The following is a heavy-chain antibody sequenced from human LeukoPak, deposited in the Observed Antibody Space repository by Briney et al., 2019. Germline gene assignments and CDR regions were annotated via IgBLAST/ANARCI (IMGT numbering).Heavy chain of an antibody. CDR3: VHPRDSSGYYYLDAFDI. J-gene: IGHJ3*02. CDR1: GFTFSSYA. D-gene: IGHD3-22*01. CDR2: ISGSGGST. V-gene: IGHV3-23*01. Sequence: TGGSLRLSCAASGFTFSSYAMSWVRQAPGKGLEWVSAISGSGGSTYYADSVRGRFTISRDNSKNTLYLQMNSLRAEDTAVYYCVHPRDSSGYYYLDAFDIWGQGTMVTVSS.